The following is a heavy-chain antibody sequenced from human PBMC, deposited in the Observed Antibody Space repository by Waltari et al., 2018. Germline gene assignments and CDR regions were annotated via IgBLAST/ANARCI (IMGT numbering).Heavy chain of an antibody. J-gene: IGHJ4*02. CDR3: ARWGRDYYDSSGYYYGYYY. V-gene: IGHV4-61*09. CDR2: IYTSGST. Sequence: QVQLQESGPGLVKPSQTLSLTCTVSGGSISSGSYYWRWIRQPAGKGLEWIGYIYTSGSTDYNPSLKSRVTISVDTSKNQFSLKLSSVTAADTAVYYCARWGRDYYDSSGYYYGYYYWGQGTLVTVSS. CDR1: GGSISSGSYY. D-gene: IGHD3-22*01.